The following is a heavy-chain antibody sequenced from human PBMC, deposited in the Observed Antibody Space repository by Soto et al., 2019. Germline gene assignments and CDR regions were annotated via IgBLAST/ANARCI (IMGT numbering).Heavy chain of an antibody. CDR1: GFTFSSYA. CDR3: AGENDYYYGMDV. CDR2: ISYDGSNK. V-gene: IGHV3-30-3*01. J-gene: IGHJ6*02. Sequence: SGGSLRLSCAASGFTFSSYAMHWVRQAPGKGLEWVAVISYDGSNKYYADSVKGRFTISRDNSKNTLYLQMNSLRAEDTAVYYCAGENDYYYGMDVWGQGTTVTVSS.